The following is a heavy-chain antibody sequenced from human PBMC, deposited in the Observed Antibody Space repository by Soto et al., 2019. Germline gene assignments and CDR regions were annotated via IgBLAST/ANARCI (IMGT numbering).Heavy chain of an antibody. D-gene: IGHD2-2*01. Sequence: SLRLSCAAPGFTFSSYALTWGRQAPGEGLEWVSAISGSGAYTYYANSVKGRFTISRDNSKNTLYLQLNSLRAEDTAVYYCAKYGCSSTSCQCDYWGQGTRVTVSS. CDR2: ISGSGAYT. CDR1: GFTFSSYA. J-gene: IGHJ4*02. CDR3: AKYGCSSTSCQCDY. V-gene: IGHV3-23*01.